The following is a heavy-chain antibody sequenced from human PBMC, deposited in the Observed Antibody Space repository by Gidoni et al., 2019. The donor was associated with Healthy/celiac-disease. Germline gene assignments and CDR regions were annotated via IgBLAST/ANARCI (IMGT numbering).Heavy chain of an antibody. CDR3: ARAFGDYLGYYYDGMDV. CDR1: VYAFTRFG. V-gene: IGHV1-18*01. Sequence: VQFVQSGADVQKLGASVKVSSNASVYAFTRFGISWVRQALGQGLEWMGWISAYNGNTSNAQKLEGRVTMTTDTSTSTDYMERRNLRSDDTAVYYCARAFGDYLGYYYDGMDVWGQGTTVTVSS. J-gene: IGHJ6*02. D-gene: IGHD4-17*01. CDR2: ISAYNGNT.